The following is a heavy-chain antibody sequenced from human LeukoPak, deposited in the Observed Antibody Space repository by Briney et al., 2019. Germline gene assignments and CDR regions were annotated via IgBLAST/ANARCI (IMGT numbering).Heavy chain of an antibody. CDR3: AKGEYSYGYLFDY. CDR1: GFTFSSYA. V-gene: IGHV3-23*01. D-gene: IGHD5-18*01. Sequence: GGSLRLSCVASGFTFSSYAMSWVRQAPGKGLEWVADISSSGGSTYYADSVKGGFTISRENSKNTLNLQLNGLSAEDTAVYYCAKGEYSYGYLFDYWGQGTLVTVSS. J-gene: IGHJ4*02. CDR2: ISSSGGST.